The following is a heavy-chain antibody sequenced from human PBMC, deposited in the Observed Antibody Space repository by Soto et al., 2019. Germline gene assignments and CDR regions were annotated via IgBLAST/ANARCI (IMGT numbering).Heavy chain of an antibody. CDR2: IYYSGST. J-gene: IGHJ4*02. CDR1: GGSISSSSYY. V-gene: IGHV4-39*01. CDR3: ARLQRSYYRTIDY. Sequence: PSEPLSLTCTVSGGSISSSSYYWGWIRQPPGKGLEWIGSIYYSGSTYYNPSLKSRVTISVDTSKNQFSLKLSSVTAADTAVYYCARLQRSYYRTIDYWGQGTLVTVSS. D-gene: IGHD3-22*01.